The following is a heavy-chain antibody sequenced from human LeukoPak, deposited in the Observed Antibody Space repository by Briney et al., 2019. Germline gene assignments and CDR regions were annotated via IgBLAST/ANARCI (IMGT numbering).Heavy chain of an antibody. J-gene: IGHJ4*02. CDR1: GGSISSGGYS. D-gene: IGHD3-10*01. CDR3: ASTKYYGSGAAGY. CDR2: IYHSGST. Sequence: SETLSLTCAVSGGSISSGGYSWSWIRQPPGKGLEWIGYIYHSGSTYYNPSLKSRVTISVDRSKNQFSLKLSSVTAADTAVYYCASTKYYGSGAAGYWGQGTLVTVSS. V-gene: IGHV4-30-2*01.